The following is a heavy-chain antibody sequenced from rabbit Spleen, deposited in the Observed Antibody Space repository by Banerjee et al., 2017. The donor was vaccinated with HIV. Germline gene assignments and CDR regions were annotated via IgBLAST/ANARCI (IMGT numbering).Heavy chain of an antibody. CDR1: GFTISSSDY. CDR2: IRPSGST. J-gene: IGHJ6*01. D-gene: IGHD1-1*01. CDR3: ARDTSSSFSSYGMDL. V-gene: IGHV1S40*01. Sequence: QSLEESGGDLVKPGASLTLTCTTSGFTISSSDYMCWVRQAPGKGLEWIACIRPSGSTYYASWAKGRFTISKTSSTTVTLQMTRLTAADTATYFCARDTSSSFSSYGMDLWGPGTLVT.